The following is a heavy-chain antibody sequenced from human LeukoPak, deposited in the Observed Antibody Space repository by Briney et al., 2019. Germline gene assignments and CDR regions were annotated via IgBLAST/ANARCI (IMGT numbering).Heavy chain of an antibody. V-gene: IGHV1-8*03. D-gene: IGHD3-10*01. CDR3: AKGVPDYRRYYYMDV. CDR1: GYTFTSYD. CDR2: MNPNSGNT. Sequence: ASVNVSCKASGYTFTSYDINWVRQATGQGLEWMGWMNPNSGNTGYAQKFQGRVTITRNTSISTAYMELSSLRSEDTAVYYCAKGVPDYRRYYYMDVWGKGTTVTVSS. J-gene: IGHJ6*03.